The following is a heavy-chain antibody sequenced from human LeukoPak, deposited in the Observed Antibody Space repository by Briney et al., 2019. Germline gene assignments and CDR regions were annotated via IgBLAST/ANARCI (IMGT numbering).Heavy chain of an antibody. Sequence: ASVKVSCKASGYTFTGHYLHWVRQAPGQGLEWMGWINPNSGGTNYAQKFQGRVTMTRDTSVSTAYMELSRLGSDDTAVYYCARGPGQLGAWGQGTLVTVSS. V-gene: IGHV1-2*02. CDR3: ARGPGQLGA. CDR2: INPNSGGT. J-gene: IGHJ4*02. CDR1: GYTFTGHY. D-gene: IGHD1-1*01.